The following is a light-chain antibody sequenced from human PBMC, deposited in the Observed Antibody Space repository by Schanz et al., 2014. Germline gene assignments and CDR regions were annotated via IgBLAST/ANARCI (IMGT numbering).Light chain of an antibody. CDR3: QHSYSTPLT. Sequence: DIQMTQSPSSLSASVGDRVTMVCQASQDISNYLNWFQQKPGKAPKLLIYDASDLETGVPSRFSGSGSGTEFTLTISSLQPDDFATYYCQHSYSTPLTFGPGTKVILK. V-gene: IGKV1-33*01. CDR2: DAS. CDR1: QDISNY. J-gene: IGKJ3*01.